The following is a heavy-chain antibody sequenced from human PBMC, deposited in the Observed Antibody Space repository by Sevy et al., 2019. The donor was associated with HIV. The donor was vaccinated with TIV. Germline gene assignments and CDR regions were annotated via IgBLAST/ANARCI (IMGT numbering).Heavy chain of an antibody. CDR1: GFTFSSYS. D-gene: IGHD2-2*01. Sequence: GGSLRLSCAASGFTFSSYSMNWVRQAPGKGLEWVSYISSSSSTIYYADSVKGRFTISRDNAKNSLYLQMNSLRAEDTAVYYCAIANRDILVVPAAMLEYYYYGMDVWGQGTTVTVSS. CDR2: ISSSSSTI. V-gene: IGHV3-48*01. J-gene: IGHJ6*02. CDR3: AIANRDILVVPAAMLEYYYYGMDV.